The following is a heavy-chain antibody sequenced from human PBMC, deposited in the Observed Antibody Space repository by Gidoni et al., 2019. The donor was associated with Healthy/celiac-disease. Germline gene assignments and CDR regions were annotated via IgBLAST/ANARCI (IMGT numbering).Heavy chain of an antibody. CDR3: ARDSSRGGMDV. CDR2: ISSSSSYI. Sequence: EVQLVESGGGLVKPGGSLRLSCAASGFTFSSYSMNWVRQSPGKGLEWVSSISSSSSYIYYADSVKGRFTISRDNAKNSLYLQMNSLRAEDTAVYYCARDSSRGGMDVWGQGTTVTVSS. CDR1: GFTFSSYS. D-gene: IGHD6-13*01. V-gene: IGHV3-21*01. J-gene: IGHJ6*02.